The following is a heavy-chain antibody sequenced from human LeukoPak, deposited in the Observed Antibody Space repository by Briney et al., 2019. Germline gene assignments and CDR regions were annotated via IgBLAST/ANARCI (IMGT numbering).Heavy chain of an antibody. CDR3: ARDRPSGWYLQYYFNY. Sequence: GESLKISCVVSGFTFSNYWMSWVRQAPGKGLEWVANIKPDGSEKNYVDSVKGRFTISRDNAKNSLYLQMNSLRAEDTAVYYCARDRPSGWYLQYYFNYWGQGNLVTVSS. CDR2: IKPDGSEK. V-gene: IGHV3-7*04. CDR1: GFTFSNYW. J-gene: IGHJ4*02. D-gene: IGHD6-19*01.